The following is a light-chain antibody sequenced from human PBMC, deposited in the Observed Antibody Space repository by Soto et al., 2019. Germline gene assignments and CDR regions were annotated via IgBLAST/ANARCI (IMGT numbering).Light chain of an antibody. V-gene: IGLV1-47*01. Sequence: QSVLTQPPSASGTPGQRVTISCSGSSSNIGTNYVYWYQQLPGTAPKLLIYRNNRRPSGVPDRFSGSKSGTSASLAISGLRSEDEADYSCAAWDESLSGVVFGGGTKVTVL. CDR3: AAWDESLSGVV. J-gene: IGLJ2*01. CDR1: SSNIGTNY. CDR2: RNN.